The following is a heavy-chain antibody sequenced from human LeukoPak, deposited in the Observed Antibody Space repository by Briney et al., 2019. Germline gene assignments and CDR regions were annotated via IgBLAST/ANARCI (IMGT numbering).Heavy chain of an antibody. J-gene: IGHJ5*02. CDR3: AKDGYNYLGLTFWSDP. V-gene: IGHV3-9*01. Sequence: SLRLSCAASGFTFDDYAMHWVRQAPGKGLEWVSGISWNSGSIGYADSVKGRFTISRDNAKNSLYLQMNSLRAEDTALYYCAKDGYNYLGLTFWSDPWGQGTLVIVSS. CDR1: GFTFDDYA. D-gene: IGHD5-24*01. CDR2: ISWNSGSI.